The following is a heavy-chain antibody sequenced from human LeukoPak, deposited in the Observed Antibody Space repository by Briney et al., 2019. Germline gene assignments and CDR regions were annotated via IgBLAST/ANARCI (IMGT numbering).Heavy chain of an antibody. V-gene: IGHV4-39*01. D-gene: IGHD3-10*01. Sequence: SETLSLTCAVSGGSISSSSYYWGWIRQPPGKGLEWIGTIYYTGHTHYNESLESRITMSVDTSKNQFSLRLNSVTTADTALYYGARLDVGSPCDYWSPGALVT. CDR2: IYYTGHT. J-gene: IGHJ4*02. CDR1: GGSISSSSYY. CDR3: ARLDVGSPCDY.